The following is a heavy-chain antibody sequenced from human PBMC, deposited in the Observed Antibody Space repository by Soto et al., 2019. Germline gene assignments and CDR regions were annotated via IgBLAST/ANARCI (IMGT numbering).Heavy chain of an antibody. Sequence: GGSLRLSCSASGFTFSSYAMSLVLQAPGKGLEWVSAISGSGGSTYYADSVKGRFTISRDNSKNTLYLQMNSLRAEDTAVYYCAKGGSGSYSYYFDYWGQGTLVTVSS. D-gene: IGHD1-26*01. CDR3: AKGGSGSYSYYFDY. CDR2: ISGSGGST. CDR1: GFTFSSYA. J-gene: IGHJ4*02. V-gene: IGHV3-23*01.